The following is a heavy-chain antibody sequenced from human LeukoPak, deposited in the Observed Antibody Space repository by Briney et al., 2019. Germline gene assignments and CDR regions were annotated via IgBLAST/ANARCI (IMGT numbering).Heavy chain of an antibody. D-gene: IGHD4-11*01. CDR3: ARVLYSNYVYFDY. Sequence: PGGSLRLSCGASGFTFSSYSMNWVRQAPGKGLEWVSSISSSSSYIYYADSVKGRFTISRDNAKNSLYLQMNSLRAEDTAVHYCARVLYSNYVYFDYWGQGTLVTVSS. V-gene: IGHV3-21*01. J-gene: IGHJ4*02. CDR1: GFTFSSYS. CDR2: ISSSSSYI.